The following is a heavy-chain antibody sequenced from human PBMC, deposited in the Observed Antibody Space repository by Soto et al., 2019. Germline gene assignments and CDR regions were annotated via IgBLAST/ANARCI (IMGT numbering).Heavy chain of an antibody. D-gene: IGHD3-22*01. CDR1: GFTFSGSA. CDR2: IRSKANSYAT. CDR3: TRHIWNGYDSSGYYSYYYYGMDV. Sequence: AGGSLRLSCAASGFTFSGSAMHWVRQASGKGLEWVGRIRSKANSYATAYAASAKGRFTISRDDSKNTAYLQMNSLETEDTAVYYCTRHIWNGYDSSGYYSYYYYGMDVWGQGTTVTVSS. J-gene: IGHJ6*02. V-gene: IGHV3-73*01.